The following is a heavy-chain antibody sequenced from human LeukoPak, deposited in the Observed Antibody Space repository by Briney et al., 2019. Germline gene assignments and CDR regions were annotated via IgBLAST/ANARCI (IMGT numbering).Heavy chain of an antibody. V-gene: IGHV1-3*01. CDR2: INAGNGNT. CDR3: ARDLLNYYGSGSPIGQVDP. D-gene: IGHD3-10*01. J-gene: IGHJ5*02. Sequence: GASVKVSCKASGCTFSSYAMHRVRQAPGQRLEWMGWINAGNGNTKYSQKFQGRVTITRDTSASTAYMELSSLRSEDTAVYYCARDLLNYYGSGSPIGQVDPWGQGTLVTVSS. CDR1: GCTFSSYA.